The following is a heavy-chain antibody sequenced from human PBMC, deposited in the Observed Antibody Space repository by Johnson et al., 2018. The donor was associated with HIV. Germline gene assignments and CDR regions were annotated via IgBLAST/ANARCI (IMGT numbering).Heavy chain of an antibody. CDR1: GFTFSSYA. J-gene: IGHJ3*02. CDR3: TTDRYAFDI. CDR2: IKSKTDGGTP. V-gene: IGHV3-15*01. Sequence: VQLVESGGGVVQPGRYLRLSCAASGFTFSSYAMHWVRQAPGTGLEWVGRIKSKTDGGTPDYAAPVKGRFTISRDDSKNNLYLQMNSLKTEDTAVYYCTTDRYAFDIWGQGTLVTVSS. D-gene: IGHD1-1*01.